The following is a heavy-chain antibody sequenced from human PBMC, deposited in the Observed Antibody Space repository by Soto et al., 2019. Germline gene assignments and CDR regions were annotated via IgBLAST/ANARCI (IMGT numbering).Heavy chain of an antibody. D-gene: IGHD3-10*01. CDR2: IYWNDDK. Sequence: QITLKESGPTLVKPTQTLTLTCTFSGFSLSTSGVGVGWIRQPPGKALEGLALIYWNDDKRYSPSLKSRLPLTKDTSKNQLVLTMTNMDPVHTATYYCAHRRDLVRGVTLSFNWFDPWCQGTLVTVSS. V-gene: IGHV2-5*01. J-gene: IGHJ5*02. CDR1: GFSLSTSGVG. CDR3: AHRRDLVRGVTLSFNWFDP.